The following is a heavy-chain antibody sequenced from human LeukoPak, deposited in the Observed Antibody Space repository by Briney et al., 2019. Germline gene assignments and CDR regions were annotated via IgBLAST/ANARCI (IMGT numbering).Heavy chain of an antibody. V-gene: IGHV3-23*01. CDR3: AKSSVLTGYYLDY. J-gene: IGHJ4*02. CDR2: ISGSGGST. Sequence: GGSLRLSCAASGFTFSSYAMSWVHQAPGKGLEWVSAISGSGGSTYYADSVKGRFTISRDNSKNTLYLQMSSLRAEDTAVYYCAKSSVLTGYYLDYWGQGTLVTVSS. D-gene: IGHD3-9*01. CDR1: GFTFSSYA.